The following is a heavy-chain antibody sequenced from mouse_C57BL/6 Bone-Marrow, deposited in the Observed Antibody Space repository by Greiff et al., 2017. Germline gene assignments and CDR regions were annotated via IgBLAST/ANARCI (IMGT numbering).Heavy chain of an antibody. Sequence: VKLMESGAELVKPGASVKISCKASGYAFSSYWMNWVKQRPGKGLEWIGQIYPGDGDTNYNGKFKGKATLTADKSSSTAYMQLSSLTSEDSAVYFCATNDYFYFDYWGQGTTLTVSS. CDR1: GYAFSSYW. D-gene: IGHD2-4*01. V-gene: IGHV1-80*01. J-gene: IGHJ2*01. CDR3: ATNDYFYFDY. CDR2: IYPGDGDT.